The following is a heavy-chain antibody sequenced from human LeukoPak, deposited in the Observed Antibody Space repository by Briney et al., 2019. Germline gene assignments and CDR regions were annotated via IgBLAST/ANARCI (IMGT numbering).Heavy chain of an antibody. CDR2: ISGSGGST. V-gene: IGHV3-23*01. Sequence: GSLRLSCAASGFTFSSYAMSWVRQAPGKGLEWVSAISGSGGSTYYADSVKGRFTISRDNSKNTLYLQMNSLRAEDTAVYYCAKSSLPYYYDSSGYFAGYAFDIWGQGTMVTVSS. J-gene: IGHJ3*02. D-gene: IGHD3-22*01. CDR3: AKSSLPYYYDSSGYFAGYAFDI. CDR1: GFTFSSYA.